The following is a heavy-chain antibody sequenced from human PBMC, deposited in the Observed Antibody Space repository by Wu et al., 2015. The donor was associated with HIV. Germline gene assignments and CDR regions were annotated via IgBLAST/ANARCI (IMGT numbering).Heavy chain of an antibody. Sequence: QVQLVQSGAEVKKPGSSVKVSCKASGGTFTSTAVNWVRQAPGQGLEWMGRIIPIFGPANYAQTFQDRVMITADESTRTVYMELSRLRSEDTAVYYCARTSPMTTVRTNYHYYGMDVWGQGTTVTVSS. D-gene: IGHD4-11*01. CDR2: IIPIFGPA. J-gene: IGHJ6*02. CDR1: GGTFTSTA. CDR3: ARTSPMTTVRTNYHYYGMDV. V-gene: IGHV1-69*13.